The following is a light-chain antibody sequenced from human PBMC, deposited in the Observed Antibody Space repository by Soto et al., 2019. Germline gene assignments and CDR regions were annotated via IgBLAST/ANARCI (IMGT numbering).Light chain of an antibody. CDR3: QQFYSTPIT. CDR1: QSVLSSSDNYNY. V-gene: IGKV4-1*01. J-gene: IGKJ4*01. CDR2: WAS. Sequence: DIVMTQSPDSLAASLGERATINCKSSQSVLSSSDNYNYLAWYQQKPGQPPKLLIYWASIRESGVPDRISGSGSGTDFTLTITSLQAEDVAVYYCQQFYSTPITFGGGTKVEIK.